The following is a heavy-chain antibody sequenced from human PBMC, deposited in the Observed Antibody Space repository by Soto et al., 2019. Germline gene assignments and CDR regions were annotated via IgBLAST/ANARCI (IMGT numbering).Heavy chain of an antibody. CDR2: ISWNSGSI. CDR1: GFTFDDYA. CDR3: ARAKLVVEGRFDY. J-gene: IGHJ4*02. Sequence: PGGSLRLSCAASGFTFDDYAMHWVRQAPGKGLEWVSGISWNSGSIGYADSVKGRFTISRDNAKNSLYLQMNSLRAEDTALYYCARAKLVVEGRFDYWGQGTLVTVSS. D-gene: IGHD3-22*01. V-gene: IGHV3-9*01.